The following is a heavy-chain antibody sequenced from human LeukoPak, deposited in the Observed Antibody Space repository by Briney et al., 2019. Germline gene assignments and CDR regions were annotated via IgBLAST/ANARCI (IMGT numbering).Heavy chain of an antibody. D-gene: IGHD3-22*01. CDR2: ISSSSSNI. V-gene: IGHV3-48*02. CDR3: ARDRSGYYLFDY. J-gene: IGHJ4*02. Sequence: GGSLRLSRAASGFTSSTYSMNWVRQAPEKGLEWVSYISSSSSNIYYADSVKGRFTISRDNAKNSLYLQMNSLRDEDTAVYYCARDRSGYYLFDYWGQGALVTVSS. CDR1: GFTSSTYS.